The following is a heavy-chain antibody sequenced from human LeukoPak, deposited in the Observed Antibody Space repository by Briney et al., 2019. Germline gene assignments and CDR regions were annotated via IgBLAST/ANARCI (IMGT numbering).Heavy chain of an antibody. CDR2: IWYDGSNT. D-gene: IGHD2-15*01. CDR3: AKENIVVVVAQEYYFDY. V-gene: IGHV3-33*06. CDR1: GFTFASYD. J-gene: IGHJ4*02. Sequence: PGRSLRLSCAASGFTFASYDMHWVRQAPGKGLEWVALIWYDGSNTYYADSVRGRFTISRDNSKNTLYLQMNSLRAEDTAVYYCAKENIVVVVAQEYYFDYWGQGTLVTVSS.